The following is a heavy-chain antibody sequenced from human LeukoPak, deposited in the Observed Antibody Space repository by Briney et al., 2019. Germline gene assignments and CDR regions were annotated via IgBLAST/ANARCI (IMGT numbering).Heavy chain of an antibody. CDR3: ARGVAVYYYDSSGYYHFQH. J-gene: IGHJ1*01. CDR2: ISAYNGNT. D-gene: IGHD3-22*01. CDR1: GYTFTSYG. V-gene: IGHV1-18*01. Sequence: ASVKVSCKASGYTFTSYGISWVRQAPGQGLEWMGWISAYNGNTNYAQKFQGRVTMTRDTSISTAYMEPSRLRSDDTAVYYCARGVAVYYYDSSGYYHFQHWGQGTLVTVSS.